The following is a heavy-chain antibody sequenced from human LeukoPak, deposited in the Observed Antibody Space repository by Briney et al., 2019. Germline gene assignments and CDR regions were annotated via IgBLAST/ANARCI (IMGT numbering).Heavy chain of an antibody. CDR1: GFTFSSYG. J-gene: IGHJ4*02. V-gene: IGHV3-7*01. Sequence: GGSLRLSCAASGFTFSSYGMHWVRQAPGKGLEWVANINADGRAEYYVDSVKGRFAISRDNAKSSVFLQMNNLRAEDTAVYYCAKWGSTWGFDNWGQGTLVTVSS. D-gene: IGHD7-27*01. CDR3: AKWGSTWGFDN. CDR2: INADGRAE.